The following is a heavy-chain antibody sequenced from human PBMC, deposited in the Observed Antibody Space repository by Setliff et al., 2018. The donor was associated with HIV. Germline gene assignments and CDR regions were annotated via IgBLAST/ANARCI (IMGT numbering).Heavy chain of an antibody. CDR2: VWHDGSNK. Sequence: PGGSLRLSCAASGFTFSSYGMHWVRQAPGKGLEWVAVVWHDGSNKYYADSVKGRFTISRDNSKNTLYLQMDSLRAEDTAVYYCTLGLYYYDTSGPRVFDYWGQGSLVTVSS. J-gene: IGHJ4*02. CDR3: TLGLYYYDTSGPRVFDY. CDR1: GFTFSSYG. V-gene: IGHV3-33*08. D-gene: IGHD3-22*01.